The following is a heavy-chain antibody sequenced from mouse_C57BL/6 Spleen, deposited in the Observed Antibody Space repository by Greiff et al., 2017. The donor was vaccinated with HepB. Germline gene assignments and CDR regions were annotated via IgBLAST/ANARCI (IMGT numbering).Heavy chain of an antibody. CDR2: INPYNGGT. J-gene: IGHJ2*01. CDR3: ARSGGRAYDYDASYYFDY. CDR1: GYTFTDYY. D-gene: IGHD2-4*01. Sequence: EVQLQQSGPVLVKPGASVKMSCKASGYTFTDYYMNWVKQSHGKSLEWIGVINPYNGGTSYNQKFKGKATLTVDKSSSTAYMELNSLTSEDSAVYYCARSGGRAYDYDASYYFDYWGQGTTLTVSS. V-gene: IGHV1-19*01.